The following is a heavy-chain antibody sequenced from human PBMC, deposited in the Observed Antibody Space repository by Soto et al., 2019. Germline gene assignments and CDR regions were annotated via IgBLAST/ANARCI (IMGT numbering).Heavy chain of an antibody. CDR1: GYTFTNYT. V-gene: IGHV1-3*01. J-gene: IGHJ5*02. CDR3: ANMQVPAVGMVSWFDP. CDR2: INVGNGNT. D-gene: IGHD6-13*01. Sequence: QVQLVQSGAEVKKPGASVKVSCKASGYTFTNYTIHWVRQAPGQSLEWMGWINVGNGNTQYSQKFQGRVTIIRDTSASTVYMELSSLRSEDTAVYYCANMQVPAVGMVSWFDPWGQGTLVTVSS.